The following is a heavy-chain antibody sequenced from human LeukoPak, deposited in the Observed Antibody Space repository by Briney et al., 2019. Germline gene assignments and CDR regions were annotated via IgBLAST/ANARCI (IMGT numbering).Heavy chain of an antibody. Sequence: GGSLRLSCAASGFTFSSYVMSWVRQAPGKGLKWVSAITGSGDNTYYADSVKGRFTISRDNSKNTLYLQMNSLRAEDTAVYYCAKRGSAGAGKSPDYFDYWGQGTLVTVSS. CDR1: GFTFSSYV. D-gene: IGHD6-19*01. CDR3: AKRGSAGAGKSPDYFDY. J-gene: IGHJ4*02. CDR2: ITGSGDNT. V-gene: IGHV3-23*01.